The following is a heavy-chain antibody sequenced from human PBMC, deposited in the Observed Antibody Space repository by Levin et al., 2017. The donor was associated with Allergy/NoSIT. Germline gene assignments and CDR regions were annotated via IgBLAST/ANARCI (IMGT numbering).Heavy chain of an antibody. CDR2: IYYSGST. D-gene: IGHD3-9*01. Sequence: SETLSLTCTVSGGSISSSSYYWGWIRQPPGKGLEWIGSIYYSGSTYYNPSLKSRVTISVDTSKNQFSLKLSSVTAADTAVYYCASSYYDILTGYYALDYWGQGTLVTVSS. CDR1: GGSISSSSYY. J-gene: IGHJ4*02. CDR3: ASSYYDILTGYYALDY. V-gene: IGHV4-39*01.